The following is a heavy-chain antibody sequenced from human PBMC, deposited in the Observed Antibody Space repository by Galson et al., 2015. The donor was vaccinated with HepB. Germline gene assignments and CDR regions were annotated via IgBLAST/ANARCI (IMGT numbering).Heavy chain of an antibody. CDR1: GFTFSSYT. D-gene: IGHD3-10*01. Sequence: SLRLSCAASGFTFSSYTMNWVRQAPGTGLASVSYISSTGTTMYSAASAKGRFTLSSDNAQNSLYLQMNSLRDEDTAVYYCARVYFGSGSSSAYWYFDLWGRGALVTVSS. V-gene: IGHV3-48*02. CDR3: ARVYFGSGSSSAYWYFDL. CDR2: ISSTGTTM. J-gene: IGHJ2*01.